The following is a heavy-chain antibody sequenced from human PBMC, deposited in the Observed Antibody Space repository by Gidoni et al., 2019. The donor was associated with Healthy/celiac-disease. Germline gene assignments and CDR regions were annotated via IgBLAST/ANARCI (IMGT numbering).Heavy chain of an antibody. CDR1: GFTFSSYS. D-gene: IGHD2-2*01. Sequence: EVQLVVSWGGLLQLGGSLRLSCPAPGFTFSSYSMNWVRQAPGKGLEWVAYISSSSSTIYYADSVKGRFTISRDNGKNSLYLQMNSLRDEDTAVYYCASLNQLPRLYYYGMDVWGQGTTVTVSS. CDR3: ASLNQLPRLYYYGMDV. V-gene: IGHV3-48*02. CDR2: ISSSSSTI. J-gene: IGHJ6*02.